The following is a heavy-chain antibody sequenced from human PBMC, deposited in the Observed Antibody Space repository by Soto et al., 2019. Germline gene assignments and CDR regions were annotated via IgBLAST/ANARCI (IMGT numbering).Heavy chain of an antibody. CDR1: GGPFSDYA. CDR2: IIPMFGTA. CDR3: ARDLDYYGSGNYYNRIDY. J-gene: IGHJ4*02. V-gene: IGHV1-69*01. D-gene: IGHD3-10*01. Sequence: QVQLVQSGAEVKKPGSSVKVSCKVSGGPFSDYAVSWVRQAPGQGLEWMGGIIPMFGTANYAQKFQGRVTITADESTTTACTELSSLRSEDTAVYYCARDLDYYGSGNYYNRIDYWGQGTLVTVSS.